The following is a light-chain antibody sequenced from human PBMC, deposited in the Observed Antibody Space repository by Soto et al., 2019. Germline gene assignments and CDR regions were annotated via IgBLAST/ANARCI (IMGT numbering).Light chain of an antibody. Sequence: QSVLTQPPSASGTPGQRVSISCSGGSSNIGRNTVNWYQQLPGTAPKVLIYSNDQRPSGVPDRFSGSKSGTSASLVISGLPSEDEADYYCAAWDDSLNGQGVFGGGTKVTVL. CDR1: SSNIGRNT. CDR2: SND. V-gene: IGLV1-44*01. J-gene: IGLJ3*02. CDR3: AAWDDSLNGQGV.